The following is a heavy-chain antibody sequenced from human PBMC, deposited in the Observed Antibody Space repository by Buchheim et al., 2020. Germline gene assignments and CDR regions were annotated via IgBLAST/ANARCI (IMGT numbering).Heavy chain of an antibody. CDR2: IKQDGSDK. CDR3: ATDRAVVAAARFDY. CDR1: GFTFSNYW. J-gene: IGHJ4*02. D-gene: IGHD2-2*01. Sequence: EVQLVESGGGLVQPGGSLRLSCTASGFTFSNYWMTWVRQAPGKGLEWVANIKQDGSDKYYLDSVRGRFTISRDNAKTSLYLQMNSLRAEDTAVYYCATDRAVVAAARFDYWGQGTL. V-gene: IGHV3-7*01.